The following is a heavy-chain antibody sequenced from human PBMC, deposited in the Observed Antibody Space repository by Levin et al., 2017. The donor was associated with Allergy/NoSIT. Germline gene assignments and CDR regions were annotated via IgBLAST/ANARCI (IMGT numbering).Heavy chain of an antibody. D-gene: IGHD3-10*01. CDR3: AHSGFGELFDAFDM. Sequence: TLSLTCTFSGFSLSTSEVGVGWIRQPPGKALEWLALIYWDDDKRYNPSLKSRLTITKDTSKSQVILTMTNTDTGNTATYYCAHSGFGELFDAFDMWGQGTMVTVSS. CDR2: IYWDDDK. V-gene: IGHV2-5*02. J-gene: IGHJ3*02. CDR1: GFSLSTSEVG.